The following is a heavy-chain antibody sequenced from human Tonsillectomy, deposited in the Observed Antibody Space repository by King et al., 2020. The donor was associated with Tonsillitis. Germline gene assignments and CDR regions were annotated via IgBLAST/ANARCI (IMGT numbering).Heavy chain of an antibody. CDR1: GFTFSSNA. D-gene: IGHD3-22*01. J-gene: IGHJ4*02. CDR3: AKPNYYDSSAYYYY. CDR2: FTVSGGRT. V-gene: IGHV3-23*04. Sequence: VQLVESGGGLVQPGESLRLSCVGSGFTFSSNAMSWVRQAPGKGLEWGSTFTVSGGRTYYADSVKGRFTISRDNSKNTLYLQMNSLRAEDTAVYYCAKPNYYDSSAYYYYWGQGTLVTVAS.